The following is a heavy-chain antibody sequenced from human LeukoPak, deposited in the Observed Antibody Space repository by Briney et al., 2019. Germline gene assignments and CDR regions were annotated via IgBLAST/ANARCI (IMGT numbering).Heavy chain of an antibody. CDR2: INPSGDTV. D-gene: IGHD3-22*01. CDR3: AKGLYDSSGYYYRYFQH. J-gene: IGHJ1*01. CDR1: GFTFSHRG. Sequence: GGSLRLSCATSGFTFSHRGMVWARQAPGNGLDWVSYINPSGDTVYYADSVKGRFTVSRDNAKSTLYLQVNSLRAEDTAVYYCAKGLYDSSGYYYRYFQHWGQGTLVTVSS. V-gene: IGHV3-48*01.